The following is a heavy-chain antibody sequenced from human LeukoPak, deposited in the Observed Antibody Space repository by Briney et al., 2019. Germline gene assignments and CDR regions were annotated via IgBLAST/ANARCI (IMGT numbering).Heavy chain of an antibody. CDR2: IKPGGNEK. Sequence: GGSLRLSCAASGFTFNNYWMTRVRQGPGKGLEWVANIKPGGNEKYYVDSVKGRFTISRDNSKNTLYLQMNSLRAEDTAVYYCAKDSETMIRIVKYWGQGTLVTVSS. CDR3: AKDSETMIRIVKY. J-gene: IGHJ4*02. V-gene: IGHV3-7*03. CDR1: GFTFNNYW. D-gene: IGHD3-10*01.